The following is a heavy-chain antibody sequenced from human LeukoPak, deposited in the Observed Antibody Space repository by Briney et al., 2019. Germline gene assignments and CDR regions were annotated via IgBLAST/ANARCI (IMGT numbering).Heavy chain of an antibody. Sequence: SETLSLTCTVSGGSISSSSYYWGWIRQPPGKGLEWIGSIYYSGSTYYNPSLKSRVTMSVDTSKNQSSLKLSSVTAADTAVYYCARQTTDSSDSEGYYWGQGTLVTVSS. CDR1: GGSISSSSYY. D-gene: IGHD3-22*01. CDR2: IYYSGST. V-gene: IGHV4-39*01. J-gene: IGHJ4*02. CDR3: ARQTTDSSDSEGYY.